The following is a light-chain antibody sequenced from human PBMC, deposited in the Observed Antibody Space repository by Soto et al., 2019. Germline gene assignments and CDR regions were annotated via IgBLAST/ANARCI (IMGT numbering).Light chain of an antibody. CDR2: EGG. V-gene: IGLV2-23*01. CDR1: SGAVGSYRF. J-gene: IGLJ1*01. CDR3: GSSAPSRTFV. Sequence: QSVLTQPASVSGSPGQSITISCTGSSGAVGSYRFVSWYQHHPGKVPKLIIYEGGKRPSGVSNRFSGSGPGNTASLTISGLQAEDEADYYCGSSAPSRTFVFGTGTKLTVL.